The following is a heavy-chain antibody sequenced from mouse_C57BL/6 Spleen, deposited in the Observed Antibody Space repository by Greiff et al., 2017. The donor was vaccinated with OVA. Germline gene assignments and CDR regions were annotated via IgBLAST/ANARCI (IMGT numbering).Heavy chain of an antibody. CDR3: ARNGKRYFDY. V-gene: IGHV1-54*01. Sequence: QVQLKESGAELVRPGTSVKVSCKASGYAFTNYLIEWVKQRPGQGLEWIGVINPGSGGTNYNEKFKGKATLTADKSSSTAYMQLSSLTSEDSAVYFCARNGKRYFDYWGQGTTLTVSS. D-gene: IGHD2-1*01. CDR2: INPGSGGT. CDR1: GYAFTNYL. J-gene: IGHJ2*01.